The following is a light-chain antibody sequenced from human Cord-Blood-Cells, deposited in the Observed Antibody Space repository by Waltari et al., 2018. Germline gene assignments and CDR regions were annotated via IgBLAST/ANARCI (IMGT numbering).Light chain of an antibody. Sequence: DIQMTQSPSSLSASVGDRVTITCRASHSISSYLNWYQQKPGKAPKLLIYAASSLQSGVPSRVSGSGSGTDFTLTISSLQPEDFATYYCQQSYSTPYTFGQGTKLESK. CDR1: HSISSY. V-gene: IGKV1-39*01. CDR3: QQSYSTPYT. J-gene: IGKJ2*01. CDR2: AAS.